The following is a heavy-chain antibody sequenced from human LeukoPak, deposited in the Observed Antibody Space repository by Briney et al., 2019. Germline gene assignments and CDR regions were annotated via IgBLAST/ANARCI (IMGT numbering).Heavy chain of an antibody. CDR1: GFTFSAYE. Sequence: PGGSLRLSCAASGFTFSAYEMNWVRQAPGKGLEWVSYIGSSCSTVYYADSVKGRFTISRDNAKNSLYMQMESLRDEDTAIYYCARGPAYYYGSGSYDYWGQGTLVTVSS. V-gene: IGHV3-48*03. D-gene: IGHD3-10*01. CDR2: IGSSCSTV. CDR3: ARGPAYYYGSGSYDY. J-gene: IGHJ4*02.